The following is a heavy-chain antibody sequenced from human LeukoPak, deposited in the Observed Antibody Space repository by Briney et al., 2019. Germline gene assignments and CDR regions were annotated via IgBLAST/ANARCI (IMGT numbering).Heavy chain of an antibody. CDR2: ISSSSSYI. J-gene: IGHJ4*02. D-gene: IGHD3-3*01. V-gene: IGHV3-21*01. CDR3: ARDPVSIGLRINSDF. Sequence: GGSLRLSCAASGFTFSSYSMNWVRQAPGRGLEWVSSISSSSSYIYYADSVKGRFTISRDNAKNSLYLQMNSLRAEDTAVYYCARDPVSIGLRINSDFWGQGTLVTVSS. CDR1: GFTFSSYS.